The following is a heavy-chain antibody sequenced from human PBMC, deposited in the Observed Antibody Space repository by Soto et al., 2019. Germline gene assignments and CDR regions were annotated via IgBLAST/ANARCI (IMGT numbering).Heavy chain of an antibody. CDR3: ARDLEVEYQLLDYYYYYMDV. J-gene: IGHJ6*03. Sequence: SVKVSCKASGGTFSSYTISWVRQAPGQGLEWMGRIIPILGIANYAQKFQGRVTITADKSTSTAYMELSSLRSEDTAVYYCARDLEVEYQLLDYYYYYMDVWGKGTTVTVSS. V-gene: IGHV1-69*04. CDR2: IIPILGIA. D-gene: IGHD2-2*01. CDR1: GGTFSSYT.